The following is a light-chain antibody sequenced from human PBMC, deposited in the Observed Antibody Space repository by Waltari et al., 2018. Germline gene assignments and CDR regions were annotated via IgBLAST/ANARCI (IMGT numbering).Light chain of an antibody. CDR1: SSNIGAGYD. J-gene: IGLJ3*02. CDR3: QSYDRSLSGWV. V-gene: IGLV1-40*01. Sequence: QSVLTQPPSVSGAPGQRVTISCTGSSSNIGAGYDLPWYQQLPGTAPKLLIYGNINRPSGVPDRFSGSQSGTSPSLAITGLLAEDEGDYYCQSYDRSLSGWVFGGGTKLTVL. CDR2: GNI.